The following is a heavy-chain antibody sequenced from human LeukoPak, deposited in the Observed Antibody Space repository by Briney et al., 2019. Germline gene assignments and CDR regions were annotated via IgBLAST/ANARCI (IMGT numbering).Heavy chain of an antibody. D-gene: IGHD3-10*01. CDR2: ISGSGGST. CDR3: AKDRGVHYYGSERGLYNWFDP. CDR1: GFTFSSYA. V-gene: IGHV3-23*01. J-gene: IGHJ5*02. Sequence: GGSLRLSCAASGFTFSSYAMHWVRQAPGKGLEWVSAISGSGGSTYYADPVKGRFTISRDNSKNTLYLQMNSLRVEDTAIYYCAKDRGVHYYGSERGLYNWFDPWGQGTLVTVSS.